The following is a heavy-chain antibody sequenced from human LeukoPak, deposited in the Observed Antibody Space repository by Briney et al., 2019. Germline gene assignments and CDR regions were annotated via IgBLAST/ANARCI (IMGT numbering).Heavy chain of an antibody. V-gene: IGHV3-21*01. J-gene: IGHJ6*02. CDR1: GFTFSSYA. CDR2: ISSSSSYI. Sequence: GSLRLSCAASGFTFSSYAMSWVRQAPGKGLEWVSSISSSSSYIYYADSVKGRFTISRDNAKNSLYLQMNSLRAEDTAVYYCARYGGRYSSSWYPDYYYGMDVWGQGTTVTVSS. D-gene: IGHD6-13*01. CDR3: ARYGGRYSSSWYPDYYYGMDV.